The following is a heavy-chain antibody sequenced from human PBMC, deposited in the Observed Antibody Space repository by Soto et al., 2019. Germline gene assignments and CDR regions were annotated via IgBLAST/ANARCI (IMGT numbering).Heavy chain of an antibody. CDR1: GFTFSSYA. D-gene: IGHD3-22*01. CDR3: AKEGPRNYYDSSGYYPTGY. J-gene: IGHJ4*02. Sequence: GSLRLSCAASGFTFSSYAMSWVRQAPGKGLEWVSAISGSGGSTYYADSVKGRFTISRDNSKNTLYLQMNSLRAEDTAVYYCAKEGPRNYYDSSGYYPTGYWGQGTLVTVSS. V-gene: IGHV3-23*01. CDR2: ISGSGGST.